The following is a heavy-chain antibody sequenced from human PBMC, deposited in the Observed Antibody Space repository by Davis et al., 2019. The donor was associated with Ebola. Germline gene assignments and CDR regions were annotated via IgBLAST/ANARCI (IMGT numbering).Heavy chain of an antibody. CDR2: IYYSGST. V-gene: IGHV4-59*01. J-gene: IGHJ3*02. CDR3: ARLELNAFDI. Sequence: SETLSLTCTVSGCSISSYYWSWIRQPPGKGLEWIGYIYYSGSTNYNPSLKSRVTISVDTSKNQFSLKLSSVTAADTAVYYCARLELNAFDIWGQGTMVTVSS. CDR1: GCSISSYY. D-gene: IGHD1-7*01.